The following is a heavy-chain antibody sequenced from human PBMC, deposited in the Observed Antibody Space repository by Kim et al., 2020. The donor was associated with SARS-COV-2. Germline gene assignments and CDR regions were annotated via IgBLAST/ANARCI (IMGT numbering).Heavy chain of an antibody. CDR3: ARLRMREGADAFDI. D-gene: IGHD1-26*01. J-gene: IGHJ3*02. V-gene: IGHV1-3*01. Sequence: SQKFQGRVTITRDTSASTAYMELSSLRSEDTAVYYCARLRMREGADAFDIWGQGTMVTVSS.